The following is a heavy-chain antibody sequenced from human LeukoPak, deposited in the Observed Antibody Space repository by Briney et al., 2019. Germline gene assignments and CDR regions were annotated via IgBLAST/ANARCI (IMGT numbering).Heavy chain of an antibody. CDR2: IYPRDGST. CDR3: ARDQEAFDY. Sequence: ASVKVSCKASGYSCTSNYIHWVRQAPGQGLEWMGMIYPRDGSTSYAQKFRGRVTVTRDTSTSTVHMELSGLRSEDTAVYYCARDQEAFDYWGQGTLVTVSS. V-gene: IGHV1-46*01. J-gene: IGHJ4*02. CDR1: GYSCTSNY.